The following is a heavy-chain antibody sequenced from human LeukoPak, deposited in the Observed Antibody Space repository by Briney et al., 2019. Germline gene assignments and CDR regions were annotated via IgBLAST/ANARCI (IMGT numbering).Heavy chain of an antibody. V-gene: IGHV4-4*07. CDR3: AAGSQSTALIK. Sequence: NPSETLSLTCTVSGGSISSYYWSWIRQPAGKGLEWIGRMYTSGETNYKPTLKSRVTISLDTSKNQFSLRLSSVTAADTAVYYCAAGSQSTALIKWGQGTLVTVSS. D-gene: IGHD5-18*01. J-gene: IGHJ4*02. CDR2: MYTSGET. CDR1: GGSISSYY.